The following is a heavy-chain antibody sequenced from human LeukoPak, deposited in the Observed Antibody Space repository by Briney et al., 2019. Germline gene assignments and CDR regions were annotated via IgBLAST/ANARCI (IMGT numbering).Heavy chain of an antibody. CDR3: AKDMGIAVAIGYYYYGMDV. CDR1: GFTFSSYA. J-gene: IGHJ6*02. V-gene: IGHV3-23*01. CDR2: ISGSGGST. D-gene: IGHD6-19*01. Sequence: GGSLRLSCAASGFTFSSYAMSWVRQAPGKGLEWVSAISGSGGSTYYADSVKGRFTISRDNSKNTLYLQMNSLRAEDTAVYYCAKDMGIAVAIGYYYYGMDVWGQGTTVTVSS.